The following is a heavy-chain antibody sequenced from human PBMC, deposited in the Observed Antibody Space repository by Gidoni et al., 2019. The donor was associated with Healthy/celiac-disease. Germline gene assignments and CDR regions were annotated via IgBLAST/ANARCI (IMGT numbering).Heavy chain of an antibody. CDR3: ARGAVRGVIRYYYYGMDV. CDR1: GGSFSGYY. CDR2: INHSGST. J-gene: IGHJ6*02. V-gene: IGHV4-34*01. Sequence: QVQLQQWGAGLLKPSETMSLTCAGYGGSFSGYYWSWIRQPPGKGLEWIGEINHSGSTNYNPSLKSRVTISVDTSKNQFSLKLRSVTAADTAVYYCARGAVRGVIRYYYYGMDVWGQGTTVTVSS. D-gene: IGHD3-10*01.